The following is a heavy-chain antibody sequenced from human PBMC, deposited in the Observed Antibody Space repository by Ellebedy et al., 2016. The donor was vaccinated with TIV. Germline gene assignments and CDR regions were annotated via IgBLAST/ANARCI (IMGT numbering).Heavy chain of an antibody. V-gene: IGHV3-30*04. J-gene: IGHJ4*02. Sequence: GESLKISCAASGFTFSGYTMHWVRQAPGKGLEWVALISYDGSNKYYAESVKCRFTISRHNSKKTMYLQMDSLRAEETAVYYCARTGIRYSSGWEQIDYWGQGTLVTVSS. CDR1: GFTFSGYT. CDR3: ARTGIRYSSGWEQIDY. CDR2: ISYDGSNK. D-gene: IGHD6-19*01.